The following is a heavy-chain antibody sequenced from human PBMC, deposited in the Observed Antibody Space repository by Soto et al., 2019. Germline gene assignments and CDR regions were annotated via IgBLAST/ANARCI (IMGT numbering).Heavy chain of an antibody. CDR1: GYPISSGYY. J-gene: IGHJ4*02. CDR2: IYHSGST. V-gene: IGHV4-38-2*01. D-gene: IGHD3-10*01. CDR3: ARAHPYYGSGSQFDY. Sequence: PSETLSLTCAVSGYPISSGYYWGWIRQPPGKGLEWIGSIYHSGSTYYNPSLKSRVTISVDTSKNQFSLKLSSVTAADTAVYYCARAHPYYGSGSQFDYWGQGTLVTVSS.